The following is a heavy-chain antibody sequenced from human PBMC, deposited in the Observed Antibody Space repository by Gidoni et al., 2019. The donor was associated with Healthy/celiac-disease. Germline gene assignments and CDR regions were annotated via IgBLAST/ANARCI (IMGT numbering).Heavy chain of an antibody. J-gene: IGHJ3*02. V-gene: IGHV3-9*01. CDR3: AKATRPYITIFGVVIAEDDAFDI. Sequence: EVQLVESGGGLVQPGRSLRLSCAASGFTFDDYAMHWVRQAPGKGLEWVSGISWNSGSIGYADSVKGRFTISRDNAKNSLYLQMNSLRAEDTALYYCAKATRPYITIFGVVIAEDDAFDIWGQGTMVTVSS. CDR2: ISWNSGSI. CDR1: GFTFDDYA. D-gene: IGHD3-3*01.